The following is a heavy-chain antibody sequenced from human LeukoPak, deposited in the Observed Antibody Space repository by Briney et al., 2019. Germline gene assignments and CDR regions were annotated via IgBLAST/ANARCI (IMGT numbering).Heavy chain of an antibody. CDR1: EYTFSSYS. J-gene: IGHJ6*02. CDR2: INAGKGNT. D-gene: IGHD2-2*01. V-gene: IGHV1-3*01. Sequence: ASVKVSCKAFEYTFSSYSIHWVRQAPGQRLEWMGWINAGKGNTKYSQNLQGRVTVTGDTSASTAYMELSSLTSEDTAVYYCAKGSCSSTSCFMDVWGQGTTVTVSS. CDR3: AKGSCSSTSCFMDV.